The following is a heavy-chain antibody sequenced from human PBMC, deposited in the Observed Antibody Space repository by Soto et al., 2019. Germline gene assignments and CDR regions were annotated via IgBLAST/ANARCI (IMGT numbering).Heavy chain of an antibody. CDR3: VRRDRWDHFDF. D-gene: IGHD1-26*01. CDR1: GYSFTSYW. J-gene: IGHJ4*02. V-gene: IGHV5-10-1*01. Sequence: GESLKISCKGSGYSFTSYWISWVLQMPGKGLEWMGRIDPSDAYTNYSPSFQGHVTISADKSISTAYLQWSSLKASDTAMYYCVRRDRWDHFDFWGQGTLVTVSS. CDR2: IDPSDAYT.